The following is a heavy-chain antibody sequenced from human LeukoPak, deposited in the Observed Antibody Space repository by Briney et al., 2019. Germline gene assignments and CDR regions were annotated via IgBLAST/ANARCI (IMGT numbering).Heavy chain of an antibody. J-gene: IGHJ5*02. V-gene: IGHV3-33*01. CDR2: IWYDGSNK. Sequence: AGGSLRLSCAASGFTFSSYGMHWVRQARGKGLEWVAVIWYDGSNKYYADSVKGRFTISRDNSKNTLYLQMNSLRAEDTAVYYCAPSPRPGGNRVPANLWGQGTLVTVSS. CDR3: APSPRPGGNRVPANL. D-gene: IGHD2-2*01. CDR1: GFTFSSYG.